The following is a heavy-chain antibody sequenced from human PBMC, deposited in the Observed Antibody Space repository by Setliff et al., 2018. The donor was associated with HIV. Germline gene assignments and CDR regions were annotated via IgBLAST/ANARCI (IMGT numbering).Heavy chain of an antibody. D-gene: IGHD3-3*01. J-gene: IGHJ4*02. Sequence: PSETLSLTCTVSGGSISGYHWSWIRQPAGKGLEWIGHMYTSGSTKYNPSLKSRVTISVDRSKNQFSLKLRAETAADTAVYYCARGFEGFDSWGQGTLVTVSS. CDR2: MYTSGST. V-gene: IGHV4-4*07. CDR1: GGSISGYH. CDR3: ARGFEGFDS.